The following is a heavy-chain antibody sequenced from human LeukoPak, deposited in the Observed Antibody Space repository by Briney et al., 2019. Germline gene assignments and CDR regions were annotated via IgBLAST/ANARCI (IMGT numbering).Heavy chain of an antibody. D-gene: IGHD3-22*01. V-gene: IGHV4-34*01. CDR1: GGSFSGYY. Sequence: NPSETLSLTCAVYGGSFSGYYWSWIRQPPGKGLEWIGEINHSGSTNYNPSLKSRVTISVDTSKNQFSLKLSSVTAADTAVYYCVARPSSGYYFLDYWGQGTLVNVSS. CDR3: VARPSSGYYFLDY. J-gene: IGHJ4*02. CDR2: INHSGST.